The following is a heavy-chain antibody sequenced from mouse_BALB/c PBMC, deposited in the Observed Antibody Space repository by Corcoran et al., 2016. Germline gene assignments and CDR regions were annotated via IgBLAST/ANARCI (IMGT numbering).Heavy chain of an antibody. CDR1: GFSLSTSGMG. Sequence: QVTLKESGPGILQPSQTLSLTCSFSGFSLSTSGMGVSWIRQPSGTGLEWLAHIYWDDDKRYNPSLKSRLTISKDTSSNQVFLKITSVDTADTATYYCARRGDYDLYYFDYWGQGTTLTVSS. J-gene: IGHJ2*01. D-gene: IGHD2-4*01. V-gene: IGHV8-12*01. CDR2: IYWDDDK. CDR3: ARRGDYDLYYFDY.